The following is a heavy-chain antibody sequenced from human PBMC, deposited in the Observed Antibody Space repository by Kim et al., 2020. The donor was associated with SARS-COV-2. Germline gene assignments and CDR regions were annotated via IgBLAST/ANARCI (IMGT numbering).Heavy chain of an antibody. Sequence: SETLSLTCTVSSGSISTYYWTWVRQPPGKGLQWIGNIHYTEGTNYNPAPKSRVSISLDTSKNQIALELTSVTAADTAVYYCTSSHGGYWGQGTLDAVSS. CDR1: SGSISTYY. CDR3: TSSHGGY. CDR2: IHYTEGT. V-gene: IGHV4-59*01. J-gene: IGHJ4*02. D-gene: IGHD3-3*01.